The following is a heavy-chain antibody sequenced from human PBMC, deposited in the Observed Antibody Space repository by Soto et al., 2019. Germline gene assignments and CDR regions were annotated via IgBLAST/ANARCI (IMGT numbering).Heavy chain of an antibody. CDR2: MNPNSGNT. V-gene: IGHV1-8*01. D-gene: IGHD3-3*01. Sequence: GASVKVSCKASGYTFTSYDINWVRQATGQGLEWMGWMNPNSGNTGYAQKFQGRVTMTRNTSISTAYMELSSLRSEDTAVYYCARGLYDFWTGYYGRGLYYYYYYYMDVWGKGTTVTVSS. CDR1: GYTFTSYD. J-gene: IGHJ6*03. CDR3: ARGLYDFWTGYYGRGLYYYYYYYMDV.